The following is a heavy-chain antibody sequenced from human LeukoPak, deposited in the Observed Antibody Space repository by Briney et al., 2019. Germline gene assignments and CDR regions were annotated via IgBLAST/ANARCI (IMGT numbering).Heavy chain of an antibody. CDR3: ARVDIVARGYWFDP. V-gene: IGHV1-8*03. D-gene: IGHD5-12*01. Sequence: ASVKVSCKASGYTFTSYDINWVRQATGQGLEWMGLMNPNSGNTGYAQKFQGRVTITRNTSISTAYMELSSLRSEDTAVYYCARVDIVARGYWFDPWGQGTLVTVSS. J-gene: IGHJ5*02. CDR1: GYTFTSYD. CDR2: MNPNSGNT.